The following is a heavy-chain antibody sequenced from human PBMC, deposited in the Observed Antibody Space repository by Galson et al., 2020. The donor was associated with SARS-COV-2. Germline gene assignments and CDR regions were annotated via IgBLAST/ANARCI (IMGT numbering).Heavy chain of an antibody. CDR3: ARQAPITMVVVVIAPGAFDI. D-gene: IGHD3-22*01. Sequence: GGSLRLYCAASGFTFSDYYMSWIRQAPGKGLEWVSYISSSSSYTNYADSVKGRFTISRDNAKNSLYLQMNSLRAEDTAVYYCARQAPITMVVVVIAPGAFDIWVQGTMVTVAS. CDR1: GFTFSDYY. V-gene: IGHV3-11*06. J-gene: IGHJ3*02. CDR2: ISSSSSYT.